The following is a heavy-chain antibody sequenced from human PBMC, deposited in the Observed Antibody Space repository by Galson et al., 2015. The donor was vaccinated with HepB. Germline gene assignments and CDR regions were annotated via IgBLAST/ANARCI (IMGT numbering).Heavy chain of an antibody. CDR3: ARDPPGAISPDIDLYGMDV. D-gene: IGHD2-15*01. J-gene: IGHJ6*02. CDR1: GGTFSSYA. V-gene: IGHV1-69*13. Sequence: SVKVSCKASGGTFSSYAISWVRQAPGQGFEWMGGIIPIFGTANYAQKFQGRVTITADESTSTAYMELSSLRSEGTAVYYCARDPPGAISPDIDLYGMDVWGQGTTVTVSS. CDR2: IIPIFGTA.